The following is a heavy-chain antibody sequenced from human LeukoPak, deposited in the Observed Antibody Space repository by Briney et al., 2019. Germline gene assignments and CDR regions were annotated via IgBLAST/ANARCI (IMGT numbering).Heavy chain of an antibody. J-gene: IGHJ4*02. CDR2: ISGSGGST. CDR3: AKDGLLYYYDSSGFYY. CDR1: GFTFSSYA. D-gene: IGHD3-22*01. Sequence: PGGSLRLSRAASGFTFSSYAMSWVRQAPGKGLEWVSAISGSGGSTYYADSVKGRFTISRDNSKNTLYLQMNSLRAEDTAVYYCAKDGLLYYYDSSGFYYWGQGTLVTVSS. V-gene: IGHV3-23*01.